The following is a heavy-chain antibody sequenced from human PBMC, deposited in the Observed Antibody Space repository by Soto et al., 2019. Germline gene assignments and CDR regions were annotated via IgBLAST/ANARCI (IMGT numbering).Heavy chain of an antibody. CDR2: IYYSGST. D-gene: IGHD5-12*01. Sequence: SETLSLTCTVSGGSISSGDYYWSWIRQPPGKGLEWIGYIYYSGSTYYNPSLKSRVTISVDTSKNQFSLKLSSVTAADTAVYYCARVYGRQKGYVALLYYFDYWGQGTLVTVSS. V-gene: IGHV4-30-4*01. CDR1: GGSISSGDYY. CDR3: ARVYGRQKGYVALLYYFDY. J-gene: IGHJ4*02.